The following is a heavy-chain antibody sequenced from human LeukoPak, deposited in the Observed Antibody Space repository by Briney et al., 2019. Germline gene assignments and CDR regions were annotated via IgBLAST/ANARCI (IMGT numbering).Heavy chain of an antibody. J-gene: IGHJ4*02. CDR2: ISYDGSNK. CDR1: GFTFSSYG. CDR3: AGSIAVAGTIDY. D-gene: IGHD6-19*01. V-gene: IGHV3-30*03. Sequence: PGGSLRLSCAASGFTFSSYGMHWVRQAPGKGLEWVALISYDGSNKYYADSVKGRFTISRDNSKNTLYLQMNSLRAEDTAVYYCAGSIAVAGTIDYWGQGTLVTVSS.